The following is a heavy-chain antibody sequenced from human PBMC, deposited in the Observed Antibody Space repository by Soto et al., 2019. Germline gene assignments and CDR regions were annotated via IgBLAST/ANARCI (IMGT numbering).Heavy chain of an antibody. CDR2: IRAYNGNT. J-gene: IGHJ5*02. V-gene: IGHV1-18*01. CDR3: AREMAALGGEYGS. D-gene: IGHD3-16*01. CDR1: GYTFTSYG. Sequence: QVQLVQSGAEVKKPGASVKVSCKASGYTFTSYGISWVRQAPGQGLEWMGWIRAYNGNTNYAEKVQXRFXLTTDTSTSTAYIELRSLRSDDTAVYYCAREMAALGGEYGSWGQGTLVTVSS.